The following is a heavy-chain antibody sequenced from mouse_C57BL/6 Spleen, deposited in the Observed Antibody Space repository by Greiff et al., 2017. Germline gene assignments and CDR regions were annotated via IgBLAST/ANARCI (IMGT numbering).Heavy chain of an antibody. CDR2: LYPGSGST. V-gene: IGHV1-55*01. D-gene: IGHD2-4*01. J-gene: IGHJ3*01. CDR3: ARGDDYAFAY. Sequence: VQLQQPGAELVKPGASVKMSCKASGYTFTSYWITWVKQRPGQGLEWIGDLYPGSGSTNYNEKFKGKATLTVDTSSSTAYMQLSSLTSEDSAVYYCARGDDYAFAYWGQGTLVTVSA. CDR1: GYTFTSYW.